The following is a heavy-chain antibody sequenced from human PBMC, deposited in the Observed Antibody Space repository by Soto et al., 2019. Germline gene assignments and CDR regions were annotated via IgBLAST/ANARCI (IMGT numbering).Heavy chain of an antibody. CDR1: GLTFSSYA. CDR3: AKERAPTVYYAFNI. D-gene: IGHD4-17*01. CDR2: ISGSGGST. Sequence: EVQLLESGGGLVQPGGSLRLSCAASGLTFSSYAMSWVRQAPGKGLEWVSGISGSGGSTYSADSVKGRFTISRDNAKNTLYLQMNSLRAEDTAVYYCAKERAPTVYYAFNIWGQGTMVTVSS. J-gene: IGHJ3*02. V-gene: IGHV3-23*01.